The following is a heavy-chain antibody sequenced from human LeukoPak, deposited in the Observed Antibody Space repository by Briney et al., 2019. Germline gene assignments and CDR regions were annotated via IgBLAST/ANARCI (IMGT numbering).Heavy chain of an antibody. CDR2: ISTGGTTR. V-gene: IGHV3-11*01. J-gene: IGHJ4*02. D-gene: IGHD4-11*01. Sequence: GGSLRLSCATSGFTFNDYYMSWIRQAPGKGLEWLSYISTGGTTRDYADSAKGRFTISRDNTINSLYLQMSSLRADDTAVYYCGGSYDSSSYWGQGTLVTVSS. CDR1: GFTFNDYY. CDR3: GGSYDSSSY.